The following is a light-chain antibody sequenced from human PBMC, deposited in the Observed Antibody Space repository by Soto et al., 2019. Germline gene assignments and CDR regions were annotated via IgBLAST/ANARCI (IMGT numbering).Light chain of an antibody. V-gene: IGKV1-33*01. J-gene: IGKJ2*01. CDR1: QDINDY. Sequence: EIQMTQSPSSLSASLGDRVTITCQASQDINDYSNWYQQKPGKATRLLIYGASFLEVGVPSRFSGSGSGTHFTLTISSLQPEDVAKYYCQQYDSLPYTFGQGTRLEIK. CDR2: GAS. CDR3: QQYDSLPYT.